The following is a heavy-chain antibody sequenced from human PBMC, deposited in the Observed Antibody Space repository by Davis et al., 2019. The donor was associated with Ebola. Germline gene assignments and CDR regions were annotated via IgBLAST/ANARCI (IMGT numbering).Heavy chain of an antibody. D-gene: IGHD4-17*01. Sequence: SLKISCAASGFTFDDYGMHWVRQAPGKGLEWVSGINWNSNSIGYADSVKGRFTISRDNAKNSLYLEMNSLRPEDTAVYYCAKVGETGWLDYWGRGTLVTVSS. V-gene: IGHV3-9*01. CDR1: GFTFDDYG. CDR3: AKVGETGWLDY. J-gene: IGHJ4*02. CDR2: INWNSNSI.